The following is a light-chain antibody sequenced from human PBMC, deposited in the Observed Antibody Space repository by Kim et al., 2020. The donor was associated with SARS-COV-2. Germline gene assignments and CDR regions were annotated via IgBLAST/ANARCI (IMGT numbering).Light chain of an antibody. CDR2: AAS. CDR3: QQLNSYPIT. Sequence: ASVGDSVTITCRASQGISSYLAWYQQIPGKAPKRLIYAASTLQSGVPSRFSGSGSGTDFTLTIGSLQPEDFATYYCQQLNSYPITFGQGTRLEIK. J-gene: IGKJ5*01. CDR1: QGISSY. V-gene: IGKV1-9*01.